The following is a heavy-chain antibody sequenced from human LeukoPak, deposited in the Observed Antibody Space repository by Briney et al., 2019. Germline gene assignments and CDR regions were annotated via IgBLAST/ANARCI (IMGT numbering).Heavy chain of an antibody. V-gene: IGHV3-74*01. CDR2: INTDGTVT. J-gene: IGHJ4*02. D-gene: IGHD6-19*01. CDR1: GFTFSKYW. Sequence: PGGSLTRPCAASGFTFSKYWMLWVRQAPGKGLESVSRINTDGTVTTYADAVKGRFTVSRDNADNTMFLQMNSVRDEDTAVYYCATKQWLAPPPDSWGQGPPPTLSS. CDR3: ATKQWLAPPPDS.